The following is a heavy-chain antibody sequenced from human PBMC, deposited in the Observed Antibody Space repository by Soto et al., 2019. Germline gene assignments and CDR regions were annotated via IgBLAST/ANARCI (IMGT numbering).Heavy chain of an antibody. CDR1: GFTFSSYA. D-gene: IGHD2-2*01. Sequence: GGSLRLSCAASGFTFSSYAMHWVRQAPGKGLEWVAVISYDGSNKYYADSVKGRFTISRDNSKNTLYLQMNSLRAEDTAVYYCARVVSSTAYYYYYGMDVWGQGTTVTVSS. J-gene: IGHJ6*02. CDR2: ISYDGSNK. V-gene: IGHV3-30-3*01. CDR3: ARVVSSTAYYYYYGMDV.